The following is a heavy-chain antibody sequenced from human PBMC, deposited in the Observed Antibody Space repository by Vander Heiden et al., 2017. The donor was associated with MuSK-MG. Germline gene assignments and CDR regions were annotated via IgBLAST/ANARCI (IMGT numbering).Heavy chain of an antibody. CDR3: AKDPRITMVRGVWFDP. CDR1: GFTFSSYA. D-gene: IGHD3-10*01. CDR2: ISGSGGST. V-gene: IGHV3-23*04. J-gene: IGHJ5*02. Sequence: EVQLVESGGGLVQPGGSLRLSCAASGFTFSSYAMSWVRQAPGKGLEWVSAISGSGGSTYYADSVKGRFTISRDNSKNTLYLQMNSLRAEDTAVYYCAKDPRITMVRGVWFDPWGQGTLVTVSS.